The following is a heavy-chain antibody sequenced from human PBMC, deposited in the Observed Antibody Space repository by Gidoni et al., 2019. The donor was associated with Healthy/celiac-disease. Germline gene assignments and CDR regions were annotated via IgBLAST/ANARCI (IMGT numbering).Heavy chain of an antibody. J-gene: IGHJ3*02. CDR2: FDPEDGET. D-gene: IGHD3-16*02. Sequence: QVQLVQSGAEVKKPGASVKVSCTVSGYTLTELSIHWVRQAPGKGLEWMGGFDPEDGETIYAQKFQGRVTMTEDTSTDTAYMELSSLRSEDTAVYYCATGFLAYDYIWGSYRRGAFDIWGQGTMVTVSS. V-gene: IGHV1-24*01. CDR3: ATGFLAYDYIWGSYRRGAFDI. CDR1: GYTLTELS.